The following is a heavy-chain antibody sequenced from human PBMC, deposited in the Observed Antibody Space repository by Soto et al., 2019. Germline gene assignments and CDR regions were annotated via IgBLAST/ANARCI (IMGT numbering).Heavy chain of an antibody. CDR3: ARDPVAVTGSFVDY. V-gene: IGHV3-30-3*01. CDR2: ISYHGREI. CDR1: GFNFDIYA. D-gene: IGHD3-9*01. Sequence: GGSLRLSCAASGFNFDIYAFHWVRQSPGKGLEWLSVISYHGREIHYADSVKGRFTISRDKSRNTIYLQMNSLTYEDTAVYYCARDPVAVTGSFVDYWGQGTLVTVSS. J-gene: IGHJ4*02.